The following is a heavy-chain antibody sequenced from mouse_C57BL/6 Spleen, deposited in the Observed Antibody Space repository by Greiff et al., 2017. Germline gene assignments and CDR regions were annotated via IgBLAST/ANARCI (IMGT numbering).Heavy chain of an antibody. CDR3: ARDPPAITTVVPHYFDY. CDR2: IYPGDGDT. CDR1: GYAFSSYW. D-gene: IGHD1-1*01. V-gene: IGHV1-80*01. J-gene: IGHJ2*01. Sequence: QVQLKQSGAELVKPGASVKISCKASGYAFSSYWMNWVKQRPGKGLEWIGQIYPGDGDTNYNGKFKGKATLTADKSSSTAYMQLSSLTSEDSAVYFCARDPPAITTVVPHYFDYWGQGTTLTVSS.